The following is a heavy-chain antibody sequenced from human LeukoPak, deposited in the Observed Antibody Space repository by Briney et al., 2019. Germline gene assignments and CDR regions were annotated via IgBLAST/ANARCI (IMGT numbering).Heavy chain of an antibody. CDR1: GFTVSSNY. Sequence: GGSLRLPCAASGFTVSSNYMSWVRQAPGKGLEWVSVIYSGGSTYYADSVKGRFTISRRNSKNTLYLQMNSLRAEDTAVYYCVRGLYHPTLNYWGQGTLVTVSS. V-gene: IGHV3-53*04. D-gene: IGHD2-2*02. CDR2: IYSGGST. CDR3: VRGLYHPTLNY. J-gene: IGHJ4*02.